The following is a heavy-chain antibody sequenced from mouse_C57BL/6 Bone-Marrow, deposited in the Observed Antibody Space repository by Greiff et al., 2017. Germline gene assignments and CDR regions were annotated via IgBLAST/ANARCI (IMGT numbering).Heavy chain of an antibody. CDR2: ILPGSGST. CDR1: GYTFTGYW. CDR3: ARSTTVVATSRYYFDY. D-gene: IGHD1-1*01. V-gene: IGHV1-9*01. Sequence: QVQLQQSGAELMKPGASVKLSCKATGYTFTGYWIEWVKQRPGHGLEWIGEILPGSGSTNYNEKFKGKATFTADTSSNTAYMQLSSLTTEDSAIYYCARSTTVVATSRYYFDYWGQGTTLTVSS. J-gene: IGHJ2*01.